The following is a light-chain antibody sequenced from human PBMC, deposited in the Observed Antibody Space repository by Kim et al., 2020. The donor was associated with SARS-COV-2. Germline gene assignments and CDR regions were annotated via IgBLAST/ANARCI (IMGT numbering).Light chain of an antibody. J-gene: IGKJ4*01. CDR1: QNVRSN. CDR3: QQYNNWPLT. CDR2: GAS. V-gene: IGKV3-15*01. Sequence: VAPGERVTLSCRATQNVRSNLAWFQQKPGQAPRLLIYGASARATGIPAGFSGSGSGTEFTLTISSLQSEDFAVYYCQQYNNWPLTFGGGTKVDIK.